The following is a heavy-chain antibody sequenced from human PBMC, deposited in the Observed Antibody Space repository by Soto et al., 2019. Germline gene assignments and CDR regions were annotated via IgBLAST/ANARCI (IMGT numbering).Heavy chain of an antibody. D-gene: IGHD3-16*01. CDR3: ARMGDVPYYYYGMDV. J-gene: IGHJ6*02. Sequence: ASVQVSFKASGGALSSYAISGVRQAPGQGLEWMGWINGYNGNTNHAQKLQGRVTMSTDTSTSTAYMELRSLRSDDSAVYYCARMGDVPYYYYGMDVRGQRTTVTVSS. V-gene: IGHV1-18*01. CDR2: INGYNGNT. CDR1: GGALSSYA.